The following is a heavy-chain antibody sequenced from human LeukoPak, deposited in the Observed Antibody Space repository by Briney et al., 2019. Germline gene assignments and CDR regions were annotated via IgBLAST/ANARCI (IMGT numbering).Heavy chain of an antibody. CDR3: ARSFFGMAGTGFDY. CDR1: GFTFSSYW. J-gene: IGHJ4*02. CDR2: INSDGSST. Sequence: GGSLRLSCAASGFTFSSYWMHWVRQAPGKGLVWVSRINSDGSSTSYADSVKGRFTISRDNAKNTLYLQMNSLRAEDTAVYYCARSFFGMAGTGFDYWGQGTLVTVSS. D-gene: IGHD6-19*01. V-gene: IGHV3-74*01.